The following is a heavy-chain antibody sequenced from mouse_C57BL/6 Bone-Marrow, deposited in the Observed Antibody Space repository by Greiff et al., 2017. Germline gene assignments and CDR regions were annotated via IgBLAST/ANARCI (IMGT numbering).Heavy chain of an antibody. Sequence: QVQLQQSGAELARPGASVKMSCKASGYTFTSYTMHWVKQRPGQGLEWIGYINPSSGYTKYNQKFKDKATLTADKSSSTAYMQLSSLTSEDSAVYYGAREDYSHVGYWGQGTTLTVSS. CDR2: INPSSGYT. J-gene: IGHJ2*01. D-gene: IGHD2-12*01. V-gene: IGHV1-4*01. CDR3: AREDYSHVGY. CDR1: GYTFTSYT.